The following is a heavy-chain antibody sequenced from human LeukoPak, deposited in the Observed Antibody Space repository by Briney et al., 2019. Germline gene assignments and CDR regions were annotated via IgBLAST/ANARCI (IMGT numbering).Heavy chain of an antibody. CDR2: ISTSGGST. Sequence: GGSLRLSCAASGFTFSSYAMSWVRQAPGKGLEWVSGISTSGGSTSYADSVKGRFTISRDNPSNSLHMQMNSLRAEDTAVYYCAIMHPYYDGSGYWVQWGQGSLVTVSS. V-gene: IGHV3-23*01. CDR3: AIMHPYYDGSGYWVQ. J-gene: IGHJ4*02. CDR1: GFTFSSYA. D-gene: IGHD3-22*01.